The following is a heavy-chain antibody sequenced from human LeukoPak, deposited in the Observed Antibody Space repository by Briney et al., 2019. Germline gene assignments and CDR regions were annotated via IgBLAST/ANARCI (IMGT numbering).Heavy chain of an antibody. CDR3: ARSAVAGPGYFDY. Sequence: PSETLSLTCAVSGGSISSGGYSWSWIRQPPGKGLEWIGYIYYSGSTYYNPSLKSRVTISVDTSKNQFSLKMRSVTAADTAVYYCARSAVAGPGYFDYWGQGTLVTVS. CDR2: IYYSGST. D-gene: IGHD6-19*01. V-gene: IGHV4-30-4*07. J-gene: IGHJ4*02. CDR1: GGSISSGGYS.